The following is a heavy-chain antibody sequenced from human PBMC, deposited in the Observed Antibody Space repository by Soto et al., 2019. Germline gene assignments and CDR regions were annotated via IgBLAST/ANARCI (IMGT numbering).Heavy chain of an antibody. CDR3: ARVSSSSGDYFDY. CDR1: GGSISSGGYY. V-gene: IGHV4-31*03. Sequence: SETLSLTCTVSGGSISSGGYYWSWIRQHPGKGLEWIGYIYYSGSTYYNPSLKSRVTISVDTSKNQFSLKLSSVTAADTAVYYCARVSSSSGDYFDYWGQGTLVTVSS. CDR2: IYYSGST. D-gene: IGHD6-6*01. J-gene: IGHJ4*02.